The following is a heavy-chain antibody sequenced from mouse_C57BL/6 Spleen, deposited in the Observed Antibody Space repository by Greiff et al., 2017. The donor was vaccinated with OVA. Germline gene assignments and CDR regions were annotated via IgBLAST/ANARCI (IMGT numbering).Heavy chain of an antibody. V-gene: IGHV1-55*01. CDR3: ARSTTVVDWFAY. CDR1: GYTFTSYW. J-gene: IGHJ3*01. D-gene: IGHD1-1*01. CDR2: IYPGSGST. Sequence: VQLQQPGAELVKPGASVKMSCKASGYTFTSYWITWVKQRPGQGLEWIGDIYPGSGSTNYNEKFKSKATLTVDTSSSTAYMQLSSLTSEDSAVYYCARSTTVVDWFAYWGQGTLVTVSA.